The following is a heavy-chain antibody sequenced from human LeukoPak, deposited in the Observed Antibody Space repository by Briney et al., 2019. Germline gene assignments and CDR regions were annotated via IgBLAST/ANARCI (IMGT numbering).Heavy chain of an antibody. D-gene: IGHD5-24*01. Sequence: ASVKVSCKASGYTFSNYDINWARQATGQGLEWMGWMNPNSGNTGYAQKFQGRVTMTRDTPISTAYMELGSLTSEDTAVYYCARPKDGYTNFDYWGHGTLVTVSS. J-gene: IGHJ4*01. V-gene: IGHV1-8*01. CDR1: GYTFSNYD. CDR3: ARPKDGYTNFDY. CDR2: MNPNSGNT.